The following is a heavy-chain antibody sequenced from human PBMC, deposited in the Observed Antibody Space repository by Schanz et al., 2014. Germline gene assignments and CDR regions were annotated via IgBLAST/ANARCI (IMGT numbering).Heavy chain of an antibody. CDR1: GFTFSKYG. V-gene: IGHV3-33*06. CDR3: AKDPL. CDR2: IWSDGSKK. J-gene: IGHJ3*01. Sequence: QVQLVESGGGVVQPGRSLRLSCAASGFTFSKYGMHWVRQAPGKGLEWVAVIWSDGSKKHYADSVKGRFAISRDNSKKTLYLQMNSLRVEDTAVYYCAKDPLWGQGTMVTVSS.